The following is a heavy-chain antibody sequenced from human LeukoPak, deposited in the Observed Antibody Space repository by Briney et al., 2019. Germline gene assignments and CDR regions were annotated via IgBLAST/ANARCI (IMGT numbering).Heavy chain of an antibody. CDR3: AKGGSNSCLYSIDY. Sequence: PGGSLRLSCAASGFTFSTYAMSWVRQAPGKGLEWVSGTSGRGDNTYYADSVKGRFTISRDNSKNTVYLQMNSLRAEDTAVYYCAKGGSNSCLYSIDYWGQGTRVTVSS. V-gene: IGHV3-23*01. CDR1: GFTFSTYA. J-gene: IGHJ4*02. CDR2: TSGRGDNT. D-gene: IGHD2-15*01.